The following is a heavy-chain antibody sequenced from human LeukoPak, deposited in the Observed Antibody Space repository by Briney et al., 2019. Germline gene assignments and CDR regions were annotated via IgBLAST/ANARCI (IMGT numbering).Heavy chain of an antibody. V-gene: IGHV3-53*01. D-gene: IGHD3-3*01. J-gene: IGHJ4*02. Sequence: GGSLRLSCAASGFTVSSNHMSWVRQAPGKGLEWVSVIYSGSSTDYADSVKGRFTISRDNPKNTLYLQMNSLRAEDTAVYYCARDKSGYYFFDYWGQGTLVTVSS. CDR2: IYSGSST. CDR1: GFTVSSNH. CDR3: ARDKSGYYFFDY.